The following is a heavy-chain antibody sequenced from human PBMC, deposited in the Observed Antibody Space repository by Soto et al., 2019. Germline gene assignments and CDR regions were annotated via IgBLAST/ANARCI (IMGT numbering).Heavy chain of an antibody. CDR3: AKGPVITIFGVVGDNYFDY. D-gene: IGHD3-3*01. CDR1: GFTFSSYA. J-gene: IGHJ4*02. Sequence: GGSLRLSCAASGFTFSSYAMSWVRQAPGKGLEWVSAISGSGGSTYYADSVKGRFTISRDNSKNTLYLQMNSLRAEDTAVYYCAKGPVITIFGVVGDNYFDYWGQGTLVTVSS. CDR2: ISGSGGST. V-gene: IGHV3-23*01.